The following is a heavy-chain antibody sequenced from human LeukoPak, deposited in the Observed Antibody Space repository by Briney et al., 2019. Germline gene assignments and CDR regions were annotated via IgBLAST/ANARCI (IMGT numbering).Heavy chain of an antibody. D-gene: IGHD6-6*01. CDR2: IYYSGST. V-gene: IGHV4-39*01. J-gene: IGHJ4*02. CDR1: GGSISSSSYY. Sequence: SETLSLTCTVSGGSISSSSYYWGWIRQPPGKGLEWIGSIYYSGSTYYSPSLKRRVTISVDTSKNQFSLKLSSVTAADTAVYYCARPLRSGYSSSYYFDYWGQGTLVTVSS. CDR3: ARPLRSGYSSSYYFDY.